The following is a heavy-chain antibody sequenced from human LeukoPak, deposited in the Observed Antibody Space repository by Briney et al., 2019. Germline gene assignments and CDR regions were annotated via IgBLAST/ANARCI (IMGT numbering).Heavy chain of an antibody. CDR3: ARGRRDGYNLEYFDK. CDR2: FYYSGST. D-gene: IGHD5-24*01. J-gene: IGHJ4*02. CDR1: GGSITCSSYY. Sequence: MSSETLSLTCTVSGGSITCSSYYWGWIRQPPGKGLQWIGSFYYSGSTYYNPSLKSRVTIYVDTSKNQFSLKLSSVTAADTAVYYCARGRRDGYNLEYFDKWGQGTLVTVSS. V-gene: IGHV4-39*01.